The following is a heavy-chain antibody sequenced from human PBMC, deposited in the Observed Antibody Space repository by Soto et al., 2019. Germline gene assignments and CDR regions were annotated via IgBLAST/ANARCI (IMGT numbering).Heavy chain of an antibody. CDR2: INHNGRT. D-gene: IGHD2-2*01. CDR3: ARAGRYCSSTSCNPPDY. V-gene: IGHV4-34*01. Sequence: QVQLQQWGAGLLKPSETLSLTCAVYGGSFSGYYWSWIRQPQGKGLEWIGEINHNGRTNYNPSLNSRVTISVDTSKNQFSLQLSSVTAADTAVYYCARAGRYCSSTSCNPPDYWGQGTLVTVSS. J-gene: IGHJ4*02. CDR1: GGSFSGYY.